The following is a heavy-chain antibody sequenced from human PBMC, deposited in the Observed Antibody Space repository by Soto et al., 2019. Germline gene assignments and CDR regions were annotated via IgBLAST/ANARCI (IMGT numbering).Heavy chain of an antibody. V-gene: IGHV3-48*03. D-gene: IGHD6-13*01. CDR1: GFTFSSYE. CDR3: ARGLRSSWCGANYCMDV. Sequence: GGSLRLSCAASGFTFSSYEMNWVRPAPGKGLEWVSYISSSGSTIYYADSVKGRFTISRDNAKNSLYLQMNSLRAEDTAVYYCARGLRSSWCGANYCMDVWGPGTHLTVS. J-gene: IGHJ6*02. CDR2: ISSSGSTI.